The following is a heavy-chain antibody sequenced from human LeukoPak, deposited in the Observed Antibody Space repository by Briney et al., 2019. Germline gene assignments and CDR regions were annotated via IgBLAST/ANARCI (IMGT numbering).Heavy chain of an antibody. CDR2: ISSSGGST. J-gene: IGHJ6*03. V-gene: IGHV3-64*01. D-gene: IGHD1-26*01. CDR1: GFTFSSYA. CDR3: ARDLAPGATEVYYYMDV. Sequence: GGSLRLSCAASGFTFSSYAMHWVRQAPGKGLEYVSAISSSGGSTYYANSVKGRFTISRDNSKNTLYLQMGSLRAEDMAVYYCARDLAPGATEVYYYMDVWGKGTTVTVSS.